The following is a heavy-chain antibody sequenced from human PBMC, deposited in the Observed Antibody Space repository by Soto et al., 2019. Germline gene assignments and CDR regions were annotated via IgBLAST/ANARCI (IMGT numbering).Heavy chain of an antibody. J-gene: IGHJ3*02. V-gene: IGHV1-69*18. CDR3: ARLKKSGSPRDDAFDI. CDR2: IMTIFGTA. CDR1: GDTFSTYA. D-gene: IGHD3-22*01. Sequence: QVQLVQSGAEVKKPGSSVKVSCKASGDTFSTYAITWVRQAPGQGLEWMGRIMTIFGTANYAQKLQGRVTFTADESTNTAYMELSSLRFEDTALYSCARLKKSGSPRDDAFDIWGQGTMVTVSS.